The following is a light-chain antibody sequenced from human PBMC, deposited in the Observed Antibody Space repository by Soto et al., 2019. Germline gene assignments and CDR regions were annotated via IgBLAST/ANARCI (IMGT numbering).Light chain of an antibody. CDR2: GNS. Sequence: QSVLTQPPSVSGAPGQRVTISCTGSSSNIGAGYDVHWYQQLPGTAPKLLIYGNSNRPSGVPDRFSGSKSGTSASLAITGLQAEDEAYYYCQSYDSSLSGVVFGGVTKVTVL. CDR1: SSNIGAGYD. V-gene: IGLV1-40*01. J-gene: IGLJ2*01. CDR3: QSYDSSLSGVV.